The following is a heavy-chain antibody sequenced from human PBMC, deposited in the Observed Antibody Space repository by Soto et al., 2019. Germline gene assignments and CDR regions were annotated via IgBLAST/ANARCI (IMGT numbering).Heavy chain of an antibody. Sequence: QVQLVESGGGVVQPGRSLRLSCAASGFTFSSYGMHWVRQAPGKGLEWVAVIWYDGSNKYYADSVKGRFTISRDNSKITLYLQMNSLRAEDTAVYYCARERVYGSGSYDYYYGMDVWGQGTTVTVSS. J-gene: IGHJ6*02. D-gene: IGHD3-10*01. CDR2: IWYDGSNK. V-gene: IGHV3-33*01. CDR1: GFTFSSYG. CDR3: ARERVYGSGSYDYYYGMDV.